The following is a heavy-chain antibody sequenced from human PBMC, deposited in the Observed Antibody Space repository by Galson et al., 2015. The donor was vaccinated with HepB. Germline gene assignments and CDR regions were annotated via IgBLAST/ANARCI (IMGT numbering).Heavy chain of an antibody. D-gene: IGHD6-13*01. CDR2: ISGGSNSR. V-gene: IGHV3-11*01. J-gene: IGHJ4*02. Sequence: SLRLSCAASGFTFSDYYMSWIRQAPGKGLEWISYISGGSNSRSFADSVRGRFTVSRDNAKNSLSLQMNSLRAEDTAMYYCARVGTTAAAGTVDYWGQGTLVTVSS. CDR1: GFTFSDYY. CDR3: ARVGTTAAAGTVDY.